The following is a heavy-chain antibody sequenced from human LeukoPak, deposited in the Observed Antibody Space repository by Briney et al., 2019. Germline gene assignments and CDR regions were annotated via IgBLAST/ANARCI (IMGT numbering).Heavy chain of an antibody. J-gene: IGHJ4*02. D-gene: IGHD1-26*01. CDR1: GFTFSSYA. CDR2: ISGSGGST. CDR3: AKAPEAGGFYSGSYFDY. Sequence: GGSLRLSCAASGFTFSSYAMSWVRQAPGKGLEWVSAISGSGGSTYYADSVKGRFTISRDNSKNTLYLQKNSLRAEDTAVYYCAKAPEAGGFYSGSYFDYWGQGTLVTVSS. V-gene: IGHV3-23*01.